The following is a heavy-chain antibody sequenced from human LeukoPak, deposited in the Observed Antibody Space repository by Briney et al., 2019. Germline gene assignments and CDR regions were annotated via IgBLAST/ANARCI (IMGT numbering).Heavy chain of an antibody. CDR1: GYTLTELS. D-gene: IGHD3-3*01. CDR2: INPSGDST. V-gene: IGHV1-46*01. J-gene: IGHJ4*02. CDR3: ARSITIFGVAPDY. Sequence: ASVKVSCKVSGYTLTELSMHWVRQAPGQGLEWMGIINPSGDSTSYAQKFQGRVTMTRDTSTSTVYMELSSLRSEDTAVYYCARSITIFGVAPDYWGQGTLVTVSS.